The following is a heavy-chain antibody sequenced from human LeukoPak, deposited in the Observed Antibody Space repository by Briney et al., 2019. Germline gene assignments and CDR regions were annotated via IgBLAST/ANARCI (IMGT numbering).Heavy chain of an antibody. CDR2: IKQDGSEK. J-gene: IGHJ3*02. D-gene: IGHD3-10*01. Sequence: GGSLRLSCAASGFTFSSYWMNWVRQAPGKGLEWVANIKQDGSEKYYVDSVKGRFTISRDNAKNSLYLQMNSLRAEDTAVYYCAREGLGWFGELLRRPIDAFDIWGQGTMVTVSS. CDR3: AREGLGWFGELLRRPIDAFDI. CDR1: GFTFSSYW. V-gene: IGHV3-7*01.